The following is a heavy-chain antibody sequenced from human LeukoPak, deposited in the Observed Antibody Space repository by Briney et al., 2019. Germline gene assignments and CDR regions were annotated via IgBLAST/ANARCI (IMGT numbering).Heavy chain of an antibody. Sequence: SETLSLTCAVYGGSLSGYYWSWIRQPPGKGLEWIGEINHSGSTNYNPSLKSRVTISVDTSKNQFSLKLSSVTAADTAVYYCARSPSIAATGNWFDPWGQGTLVTVSS. J-gene: IGHJ5*02. CDR3: ARSPSIAATGNWFDP. CDR1: GGSLSGYY. V-gene: IGHV4-34*01. D-gene: IGHD6-13*01. CDR2: INHSGST.